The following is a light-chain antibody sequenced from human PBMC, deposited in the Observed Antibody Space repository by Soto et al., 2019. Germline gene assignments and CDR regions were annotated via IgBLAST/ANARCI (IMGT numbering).Light chain of an antibody. CDR3: KQYGSSPLP. Sequence: DIEMTQSRSTLSASVGDTVTSTWLATQSISGWLAWYQQKPGKDTKLMIYDVSTLESGVTSRFSGSGSGTEFTLTIRRLEPEDFAVYYCKQYGSSPLPLGGGTKLDIK. CDR2: DVS. V-gene: IGKV1-5*01. CDR1: QSISGW. J-gene: IGKJ4*01.